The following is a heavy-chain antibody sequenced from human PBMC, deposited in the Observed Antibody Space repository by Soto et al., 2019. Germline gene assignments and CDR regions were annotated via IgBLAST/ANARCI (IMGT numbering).Heavy chain of an antibody. D-gene: IGHD6-13*01. Sequence: EVQLVESGGGLAQPGGSLRLSCAASGFSLNGYAMNWVRQAPGRGLEWVSYISSSSGAIDYADSVKGRFTVSRDNAKNFLYLQMNSLRAEDTALYYCARDPSVGSTFYYYMDVWGEGTPVTVSS. J-gene: IGHJ6*03. V-gene: IGHV3-48*01. CDR1: GFSLNGYA. CDR2: ISSSSGAI. CDR3: ARDPSVGSTFYYYMDV.